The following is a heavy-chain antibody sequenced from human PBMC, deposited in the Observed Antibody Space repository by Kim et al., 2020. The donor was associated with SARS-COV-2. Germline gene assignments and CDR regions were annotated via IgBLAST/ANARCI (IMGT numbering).Heavy chain of an antibody. CDR3: ARHPYSSGWYDY. CDR1: GGSISSSSYY. J-gene: IGHJ4*02. D-gene: IGHD6-19*01. Sequence: SETLSLTCTVSGGSISSSSYYWGWIRQPPGKGLEWIGSIYYSGSTYYNPSLKSRVTISVDTSKNQFSLKLSSVTAADTAVYYCARHPYSSGWYDYWGQGTLVTVSS. CDR2: IYYSGST. V-gene: IGHV4-39*01.